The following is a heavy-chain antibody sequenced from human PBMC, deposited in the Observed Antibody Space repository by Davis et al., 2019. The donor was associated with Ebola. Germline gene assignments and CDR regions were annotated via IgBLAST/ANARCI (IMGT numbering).Heavy chain of an antibody. J-gene: IGHJ4*03. CDR3: ARDNIQWLAFDY. D-gene: IGHD6-19*01. CDR1: GYTFTSYG. Sequence: ASVKVSCKASGYTFTSYGINWVRQAPGQGLEWMGWISAYKGYTNYAQKLQGRVTMTTDTSTTTAYMELRNLRSDDTAVYYCARDNIQWLAFDYWGQGTTVTVSS. V-gene: IGHV1-18*04. CDR2: ISAYKGYT.